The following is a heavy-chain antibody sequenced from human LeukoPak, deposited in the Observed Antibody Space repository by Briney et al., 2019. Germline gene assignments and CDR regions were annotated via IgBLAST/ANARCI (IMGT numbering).Heavy chain of an antibody. J-gene: IGHJ3*02. D-gene: IGHD3-22*01. Sequence: SETLSLTCTVSGGSISSYYWSWIRQPAGKGLEWIGRIYTSGSTYYNPSLKSRVTISVDTSKNQFSLKLSSVTAADTAVYYCATKGVYDSSGYYYEAPAFDIWGQGTMVTVSS. V-gene: IGHV4-4*07. CDR3: ATKGVYDSSGYYYEAPAFDI. CDR1: GGSISSYY. CDR2: IYTSGST.